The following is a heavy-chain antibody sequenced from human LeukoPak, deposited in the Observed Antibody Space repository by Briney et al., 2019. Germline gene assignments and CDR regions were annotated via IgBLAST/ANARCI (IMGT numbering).Heavy chain of an antibody. CDR3: ARADGDYDYFDY. Sequence: GGSLRLSCAASGFTFSDYYMSWIRQAPGKGLEWVSYISSSGSTIYYADSVKGRFTISRDNSKNTLYLQMNSLRAEDTAVYYCARADGDYDYFDYWGQGTLVTVSS. J-gene: IGHJ4*02. CDR2: ISSSGSTI. V-gene: IGHV3-11*04. D-gene: IGHD4-17*01. CDR1: GFTFSDYY.